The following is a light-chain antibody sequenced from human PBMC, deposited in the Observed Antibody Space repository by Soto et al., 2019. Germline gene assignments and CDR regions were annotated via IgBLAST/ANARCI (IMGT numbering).Light chain of an antibody. CDR1: QSVSTAY. Sequence: EIVLTQSPGTLSLSPGERATLSCRASQSVSTAYLAGYQQRPGQAPRLLIYGKSNRPTGMPERFSGGGSGRDFTLTISRLEPEDVAVYYCEQYDGSPPVTFGRGTKVDIK. CDR3: EQYDGSPPVT. V-gene: IGKV3-20*01. CDR2: GKS. J-gene: IGKJ3*01.